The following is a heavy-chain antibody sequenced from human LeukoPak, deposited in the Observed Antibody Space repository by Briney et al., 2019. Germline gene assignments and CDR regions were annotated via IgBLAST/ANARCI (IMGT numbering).Heavy chain of an antibody. CDR1: GYTFTGYY. CDR3: ARDPQVGATPSTPDY. CDR2: INPNSGGT. Sequence: ASVKVFCKASGYTFTGYYMHWVRQAPGQGLEWMGWINPNSGGTNYAQKFQGRVTMTRDTSISTAYMELSRLRSDDTAVYYCARDPQVGATPSTPDYWGQGTLVTVSS. D-gene: IGHD1-26*01. V-gene: IGHV1-2*02. J-gene: IGHJ4*02.